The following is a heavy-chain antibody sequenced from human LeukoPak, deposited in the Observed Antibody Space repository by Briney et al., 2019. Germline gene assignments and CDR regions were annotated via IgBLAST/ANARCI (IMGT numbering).Heavy chain of an antibody. CDR1: GFTFSSYA. Sequence: HAGRSLRLSCAASGFTFSSYAMRWVRQAPGKGLEWVAVISYDGSNKYYADSVKGRFTISRDNSKNTLYLQMNSLRAEDTAVYYCARDREDTAMVTGGLDYWGQGTLVTVSS. CDR3: ARDREDTAMVTGGLDY. J-gene: IGHJ4*02. D-gene: IGHD5-18*01. CDR2: ISYDGSNK. V-gene: IGHV3-30*04.